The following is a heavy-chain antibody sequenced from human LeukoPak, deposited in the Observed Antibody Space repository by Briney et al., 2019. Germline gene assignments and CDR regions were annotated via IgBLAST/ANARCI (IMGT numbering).Heavy chain of an antibody. V-gene: IGHV4-39*07. J-gene: IGHJ3*02. CDR1: GGSISSSSYY. Sequence: NPSETLSLTCTVSGGSISSSSYYWGWIRQPPGKGLEWIGSIYYSGSTYYNPSLKSRVTISVDTSKKQFSLKLSSVTAADTAVYYCARVRSSSWFDGFDIWGQGTMVTVSS. CDR3: ARVRSSSWFDGFDI. CDR2: IYYSGST. D-gene: IGHD6-13*01.